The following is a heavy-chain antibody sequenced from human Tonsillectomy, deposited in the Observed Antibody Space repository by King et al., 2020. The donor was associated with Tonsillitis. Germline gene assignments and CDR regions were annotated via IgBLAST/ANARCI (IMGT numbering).Heavy chain of an antibody. CDR1: GFTFSSYA. Sequence: VQLVESGGGVVQPGRSLRLSCAASGFTFSSYAMHWVRQAPGKGLEWVAVISYDGSNKYYADSVKGRFTISRDNSKNTLYLQMNSLRAEDTAVYYCARDPYYDFWSGAIPPSDSWGQGTLVTVSP. CDR2: ISYDGSNK. J-gene: IGHJ4*02. CDR3: ARDPYYDFWSGAIPPSDS. V-gene: IGHV3-30*01. D-gene: IGHD3-3*01.